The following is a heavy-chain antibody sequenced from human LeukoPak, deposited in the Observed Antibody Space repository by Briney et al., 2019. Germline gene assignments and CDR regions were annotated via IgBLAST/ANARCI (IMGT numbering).Heavy chain of an antibody. J-gene: IGHJ3*02. CDR2: IVVGSGNT. CDR3: AASVTYSGSYYQSRDAFDI. Sequence: GTSVKVSCKASGFTFTSSAMQWVRQARGQPLGWIGWIVVGSGNTNYAQKLQERVTITRDMSTSTAYMELSSLRSEDTAVYYCAASVTYSGSYYQSRDAFDIWGQGTMVTVSS. D-gene: IGHD1-26*01. V-gene: IGHV1-58*02. CDR1: GFTFTSSA.